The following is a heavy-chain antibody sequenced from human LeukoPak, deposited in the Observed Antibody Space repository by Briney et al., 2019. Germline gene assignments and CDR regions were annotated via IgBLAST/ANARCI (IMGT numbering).Heavy chain of an antibody. CDR1: GGSITNYN. CDR2: ISDSGST. V-gene: IGHV4-59*08. D-gene: IGHD2-15*01. CDR3: ARRRVGDLTVGSDTWFDP. J-gene: IGHJ5*02. Sequence: SETLSLTCTVSGGSITNYNWNWIRQPPGKGLEWIGYISDSGSTNYNPSLQSRATISVDTSKNQFSLKLSSVTASDTAVYYCARRRVGDLTVGSDTWFDPWGQGALVTVSS.